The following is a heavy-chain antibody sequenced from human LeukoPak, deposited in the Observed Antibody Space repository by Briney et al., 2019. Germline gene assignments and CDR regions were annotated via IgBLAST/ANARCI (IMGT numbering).Heavy chain of an antibody. Sequence: ASVKVSCKASGYTFTSYGISWVRQAPGQGLEWMGWISAYNGNTNYAQKLQGRVTMTTDTSTSTAYMELSSLRSEDTAVYYCATSHSRKLRYFDWLPVWGQGTLVTVSS. CDR2: ISAYNGNT. CDR3: ATSHSRKLRYFDWLPV. V-gene: IGHV1-18*01. J-gene: IGHJ4*02. CDR1: GYTFTSYG. D-gene: IGHD3-9*01.